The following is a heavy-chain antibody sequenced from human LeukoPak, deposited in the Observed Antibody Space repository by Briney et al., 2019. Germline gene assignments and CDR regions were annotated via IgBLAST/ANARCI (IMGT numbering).Heavy chain of an antibody. CDR1: GGSISSGGYY. Sequence: PSETLSLTCTVSGGSISSGGYYWSWIRQPPGKGLEWIGYIYHSGSTYYNPSLKSRVTISVDRSKNQFSLKLSSVTAADTAVYYCARDPSGVPPDAFDIWGQGTMVTVSS. D-gene: IGHD3-10*01. CDR3: ARDPSGVPPDAFDI. CDR2: IYHSGST. J-gene: IGHJ3*02. V-gene: IGHV4-30-2*01.